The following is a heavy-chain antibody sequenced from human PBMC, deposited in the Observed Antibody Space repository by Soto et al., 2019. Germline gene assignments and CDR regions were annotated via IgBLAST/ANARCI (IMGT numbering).Heavy chain of an antibody. Sequence: QITLNESGPTQVKPRQTLTLTCTFSGFSLTTSGVGVGWIRQSPGKAPEWLALIYWDDYKRYSPSLKSRLTITKDTSKNQVVLTMADLDPAETATYYCAHRVLRTVFGLVTTTAIYFDFWGQGTPVAVSS. V-gene: IGHV2-5*02. CDR2: IYWDDYK. CDR3: AHRVLRTVFGLVTTTAIYFDF. D-gene: IGHD3-3*01. CDR1: GFSLTTSGVG. J-gene: IGHJ4*02.